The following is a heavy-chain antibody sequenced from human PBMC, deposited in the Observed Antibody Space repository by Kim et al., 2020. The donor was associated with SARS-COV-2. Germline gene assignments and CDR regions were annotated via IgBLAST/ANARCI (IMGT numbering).Heavy chain of an antibody. CDR3: ARQVGAVTTFYYYYGIDV. CDR1: GDSISSSGFY. CDR2: IYYSGYT. D-gene: IGHD4-17*01. Sequence: SETLSLTCTVSGDSISSSGFYWGRIRQPPGKELEWIATIYYSGYTSYNPSLKSRVTISVDTSKNQFSLELNSLTAADTAVYYCARQVGAVTTFYYYYGIDVWGRGTALTVS. V-gene: IGHV4-39*01. J-gene: IGHJ6*02.